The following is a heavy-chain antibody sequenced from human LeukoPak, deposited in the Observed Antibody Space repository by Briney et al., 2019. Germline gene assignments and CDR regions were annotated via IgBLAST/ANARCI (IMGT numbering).Heavy chain of an antibody. D-gene: IGHD3-9*01. CDR1: GGSITSSSYY. Sequence: PSETLSPTCTVSGGSITSSSYYWGWIRQPPGKGLEWIGNMYYSGNTYYNPSLKSRVTISVDTSKNQFSLKLSSVAAADTAVYYCARHRRYFDWLSVFDYRGQGTLVTVSS. CDR2: MYYSGNT. CDR3: ARHRRYFDWLSVFDY. V-gene: IGHV4-39*01. J-gene: IGHJ4*02.